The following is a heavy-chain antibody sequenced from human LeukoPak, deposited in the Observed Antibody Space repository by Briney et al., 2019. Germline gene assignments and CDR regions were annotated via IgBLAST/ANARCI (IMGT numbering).Heavy chain of an antibody. CDR3: AKEEGWGVNSFDM. D-gene: IGHD1-26*01. CDR2: ISSDGRTQ. J-gene: IGHJ3*02. V-gene: IGHV3-30*18. Sequence: GGSLRLSCAASGFSFSNYGMNWVRQAPGKGPEWEAIISSDGRTQIYADSVKGRFTISRDNLKNTLNLQMNYLEAEDTAVYYCAKEEGWGVNSFDMWGQGTMVAVSS. CDR1: GFSFSNYG.